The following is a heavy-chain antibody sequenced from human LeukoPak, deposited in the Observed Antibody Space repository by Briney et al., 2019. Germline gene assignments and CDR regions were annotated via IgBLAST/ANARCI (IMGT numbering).Heavy chain of an antibody. CDR2: INSDGSST. J-gene: IGHJ4*02. Sequence: PGGSLRLSCAASGFTFSSYWMHWVRQAPGKGLVWVSRINSDGSSTSYADSVKGRFTISRDNAKNTLYLQMNSLRAEDTAVYYCARDAIGYCSGGSCYGVDYWGQGTLVTVSS. CDR3: ARDAIGYCSGGSCYGVDY. CDR1: GFTFSSYW. D-gene: IGHD2-15*01. V-gene: IGHV3-74*01.